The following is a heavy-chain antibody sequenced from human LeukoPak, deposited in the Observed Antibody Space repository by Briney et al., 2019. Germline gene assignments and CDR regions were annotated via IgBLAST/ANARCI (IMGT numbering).Heavy chain of an antibody. CDR1: GFTLSSYG. V-gene: IGHV3-30*02. CDR2: IRYDGSNK. CDR3: AKGPYGDYYFDY. D-gene: IGHD4-17*01. J-gene: IGHJ4*02. Sequence: GGSLRLSCAASGFTLSSYGMHWVRQAPGKGLEWVAFIRYDGSNKYYADSVKGRLTISRDNSKNTLYLQMNSLRAEDTAVYYCAKGPYGDYYFDYWGQGTLVTVSS.